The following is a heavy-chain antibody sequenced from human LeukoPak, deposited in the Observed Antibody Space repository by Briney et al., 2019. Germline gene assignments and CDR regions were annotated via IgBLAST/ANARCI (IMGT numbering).Heavy chain of an antibody. J-gene: IGHJ4*02. CDR2: IIPIFGTA. CDR1: GGTFSSYA. CDR3: ASHGTVTVPHPPDY. D-gene: IGHD4-17*01. Sequence: SVKVSCKASGGTFSSYAISWVRQAPGQGLEWMGGIIPIFGTANYAQRFQGRVTITADESTSTAYMELSSLRSEDTAVYYCASHGTVTVPHPPDYWGQGTLVTVSS. V-gene: IGHV1-69*01.